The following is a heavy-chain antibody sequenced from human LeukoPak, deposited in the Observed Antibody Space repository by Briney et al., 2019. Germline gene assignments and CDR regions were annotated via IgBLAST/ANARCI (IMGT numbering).Heavy chain of an antibody. V-gene: IGHV3-74*01. J-gene: IGHJ4*02. CDR1: GFTFSNYW. CDR3: ASRRSTSFDY. CDR2: INSDETST. Sequence: GGSLRLSCAASGFTFSNYWMHWVRQAPGKGLEWVSRINSDETSTNYADSVKGRFTISRDNAKNTLYLQMNSLRAEDTAVYYCASRRSTSFDYWGQGTLVTVSP. D-gene: IGHD5/OR15-5a*01.